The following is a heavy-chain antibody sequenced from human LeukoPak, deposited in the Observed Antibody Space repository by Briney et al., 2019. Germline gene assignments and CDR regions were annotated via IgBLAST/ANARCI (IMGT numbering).Heavy chain of an antibody. CDR3: ARRIGFSYYYMDV. CDR1: GFNVTSNY. D-gene: IGHD2/OR15-2a*01. CDR2: IYSGGST. Sequence: GGSLRLSCAASGFNVTSNYMSWVRQAPGKGLEWVSVIYSGGSTYYADSVKGRFTISRDNSKNTLYLQMNSLRAEDTAVYYCARRIGFSYYYMDVWGKGTTVTISS. V-gene: IGHV3-66*04. J-gene: IGHJ6*03.